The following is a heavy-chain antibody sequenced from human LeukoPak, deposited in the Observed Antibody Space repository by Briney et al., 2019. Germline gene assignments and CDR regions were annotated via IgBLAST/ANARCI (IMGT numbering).Heavy chain of an antibody. CDR1: GGTFSRSA. V-gene: IGHV1-69*13. Sequence: PRASVKVSCKASGGTFSRSATSWVRLAPGQGLEWMGVIIPTFHTPNYAQKFQDRLTITADESANIVYMELSSLRSEDTARYYCAREGYTGRVSDHWGQGTLVTVSS. J-gene: IGHJ4*02. CDR3: AREGYTGRVSDH. CDR2: IIPTFHTP. D-gene: IGHD2-2*02.